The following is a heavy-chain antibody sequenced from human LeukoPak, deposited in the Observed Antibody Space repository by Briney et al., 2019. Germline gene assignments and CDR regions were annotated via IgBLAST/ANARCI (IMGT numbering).Heavy chain of an antibody. CDR2: INPNSGGT. Sequence: ASVKVSCKASGYTFTGYYMHWVRQAPGQGLEWMGWINPNSGGTNYAQKFQGRVTMTRDTSISTAYMELSRLRSDDTAVYYCARSLGLLYFHWSNYYYYYGTDVRGQGNTVTVSS. J-gene: IGHJ6*02. V-gene: IGHV1-2*02. CDR3: ARSLGLLYFHWSNYYYYYGTDV. CDR1: GYTFTGYY. D-gene: IGHD3-9*01.